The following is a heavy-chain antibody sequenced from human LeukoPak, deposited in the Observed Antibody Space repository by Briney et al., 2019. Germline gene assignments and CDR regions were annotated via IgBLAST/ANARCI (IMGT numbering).Heavy chain of an antibody. CDR2: VNHSGST. Sequence: PSETLSLTCAVYGGSFSGYYWSWIRQPPGKGLEWIGEVNHSGSTNYNPSLKSRVTISVDTSKNQFSLKLSSVTAADTAVYYCARGMMGLDYWGQGTLVTVSS. J-gene: IGHJ4*02. V-gene: IGHV4-34*01. CDR3: ARGMMGLDY. D-gene: IGHD1-26*01. CDR1: GGSFSGYY.